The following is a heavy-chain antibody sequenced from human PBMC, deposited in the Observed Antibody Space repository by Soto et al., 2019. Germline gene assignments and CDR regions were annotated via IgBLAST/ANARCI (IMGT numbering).Heavy chain of an antibody. Sequence: SETLSLTCTVSGGSISSYYWSWIRQPPGKGLEWVGRIYTSGSTNYNPYLQSRVSMSVDTSSTQIYLKLISVTAVDAAVYYLARDAYGIDFYMGYYYYYTMDFWGQGTMVTVSS. CDR3: ARDAYGIDFYMGYYYYYTMDF. J-gene: IGHJ6*02. CDR2: IYTSGST. V-gene: IGHV4-4*07. CDR1: GGSISSYY. D-gene: IGHD2-21*02.